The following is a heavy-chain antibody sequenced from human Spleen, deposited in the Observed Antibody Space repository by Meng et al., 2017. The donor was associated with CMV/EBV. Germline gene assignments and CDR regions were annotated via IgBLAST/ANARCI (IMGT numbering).Heavy chain of an antibody. CDR3: ARVGVVPAAQSGMGYFDY. V-gene: IGHV3-7*01. CDR2: IKQDGSEK. D-gene: IGHD2-2*01. Sequence: GESLKISCAASGVTFSSYWMSWVRQAPGKGLEWVANIKQDGSEKYYVDSVKGRFTISRDNAKNSLYLQMNSLRAEDTAVYYCARVGVVPAAQSGMGYFDYWGQGTLVTVSS. CDR1: GVTFSSYW. J-gene: IGHJ4*02.